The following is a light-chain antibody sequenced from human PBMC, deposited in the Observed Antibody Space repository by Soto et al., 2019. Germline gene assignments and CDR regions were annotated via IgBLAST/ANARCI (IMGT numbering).Light chain of an antibody. J-gene: IGKJ1*01. Sequence: DSQMTQSPSSLSASVGDRVTITCRASQTISSNLNWYQQKSGKAPKLLIYGASSLQSGVPSRFSGSGSGTEFTLTLSSLQPEDFATYYCQQSYSTPWTFGQGTKVDIK. CDR2: GAS. CDR3: QQSYSTPWT. CDR1: QTISSN. V-gene: IGKV1-39*01.